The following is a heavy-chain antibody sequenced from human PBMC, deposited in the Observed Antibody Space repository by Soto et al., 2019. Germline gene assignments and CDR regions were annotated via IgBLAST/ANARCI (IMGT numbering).Heavy chain of an antibody. J-gene: IGHJ6*02. Sequence: SDTLSLTCTDSGGSISSYYWSWIRQPAGKGLEWFGRIYTSGSTNYNPSLKGRVTMSVDTSKNQFSLKLSSVTAADTAVYYCARDGPPPLGYCSSTSCFRAVHYGMDVWGQGTTVTVSS. CDR2: IYTSGST. CDR3: ARDGPPPLGYCSSTSCFRAVHYGMDV. CDR1: GGSISSYY. D-gene: IGHD2-2*01. V-gene: IGHV4-4*07.